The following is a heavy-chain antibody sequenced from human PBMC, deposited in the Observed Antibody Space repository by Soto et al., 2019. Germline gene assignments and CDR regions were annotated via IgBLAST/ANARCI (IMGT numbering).Heavy chain of an antibody. J-gene: IGHJ4*02. CDR1: GFTFSSYA. V-gene: IGHV3-23*01. CDR3: AKSARQQLVLRTYDY. CDR2: ISGSGGST. D-gene: IGHD6-13*01. Sequence: GGSLRLCCAASGFTFSSYAMSWVRQAPGKGLEWVSAISGSGGSTYYADSVKGRFTISRDNSKNTLYLQMNSLRAEDTAVYYCAKSARQQLVLRTYDYWGQGTLVTVSS.